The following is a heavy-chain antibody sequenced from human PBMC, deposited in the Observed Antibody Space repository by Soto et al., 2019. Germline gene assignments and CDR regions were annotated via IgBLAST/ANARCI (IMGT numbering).Heavy chain of an antibody. CDR1: GGSISSYY. CDR3: AREEVRGVIRF. D-gene: IGHD3-10*01. J-gene: IGHJ4*02. CDR2: IYYSGST. V-gene: IGHV4-59*01. Sequence: SETLSLTCTVSGGSISSYYWSWIRQPPGKGLEWIGYIYYSGSTNYNPSLKSRVTISVDTSKNQFSLKLSSVTAADTAVYYCAREEVRGVIRFWGQGTLVTVSS.